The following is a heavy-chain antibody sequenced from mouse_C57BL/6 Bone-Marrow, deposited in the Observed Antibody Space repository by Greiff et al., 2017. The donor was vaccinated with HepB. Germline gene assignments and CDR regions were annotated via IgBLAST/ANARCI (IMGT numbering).Heavy chain of an antibody. CDR3: ARAYYYGSCYDY. Sequence: EVMLVESGGGLVKPGGSLKLSCAASGFTFSSYAMSWVRQTPEKRLEWVATISDGGGYTYYTDNVKGRFTISIDNATNNLYLQMSHLKSEDTAMYYCARAYYYGSCYDYWGQGTTLTVSS. V-gene: IGHV5-4*03. CDR2: ISDGGGYT. J-gene: IGHJ2*01. CDR1: GFTFSSYA. D-gene: IGHD1-1*01.